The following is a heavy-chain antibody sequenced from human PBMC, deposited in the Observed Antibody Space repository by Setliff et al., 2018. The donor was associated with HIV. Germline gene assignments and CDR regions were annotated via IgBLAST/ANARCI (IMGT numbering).Heavy chain of an antibody. J-gene: IGHJ6*03. CDR1: GYTFTAYG. CDR3: ARWHSYYDFWSGYYRYYMDV. Sequence: ASVKVSCKASGYTFTAYGINWVRQAPGQGLEWMGIINPSGGSTSYAQKFQGRVTMTRDTSTSTVYMELSSLRSEDTAVYYCARWHSYYDFWSGYYRYYMDVWGKGTTVTVSS. V-gene: IGHV1-46*01. D-gene: IGHD3-3*01. CDR2: INPSGGST.